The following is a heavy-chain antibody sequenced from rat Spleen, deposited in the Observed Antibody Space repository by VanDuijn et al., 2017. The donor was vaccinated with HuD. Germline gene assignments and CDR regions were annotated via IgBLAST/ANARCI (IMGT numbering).Heavy chain of an antibody. V-gene: IGHV2-45*01. D-gene: IGHD1-1*01. CDR3: AREGTVSRYFDF. Sequence: QVQLKESGPGLVQPSETLSLTCTVSGFSLTSYNVHWVRQPPGKGLEWMGIMWSGGSTDYNSALKSRLSISRDPSKNQVFLKMNSLQSEDTTTYYCAREGTVSRYFDFWGPGTMVTVSS. CDR1: GFSLTSYN. J-gene: IGHJ1*01. CDR2: MWSGGST.